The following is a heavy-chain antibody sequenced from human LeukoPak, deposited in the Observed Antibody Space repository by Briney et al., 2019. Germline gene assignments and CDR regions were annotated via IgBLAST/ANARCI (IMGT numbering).Heavy chain of an antibody. J-gene: IGHJ4*02. Sequence: GSLRLSCTASRVTFSGYTMNWVRQAPGKGLEWVSSISSRSSDIYYAASVKGRFTISRDNARNSLYLQMSSQRAEDTAVYYCARALYYDILTGYQTHTYYFDYWGQGTLVTVSS. CDR1: RVTFSGYT. CDR2: ISSRSSDI. CDR3: ARALYYDILTGYQTHTYYFDY. V-gene: IGHV3-21*01. D-gene: IGHD3-9*01.